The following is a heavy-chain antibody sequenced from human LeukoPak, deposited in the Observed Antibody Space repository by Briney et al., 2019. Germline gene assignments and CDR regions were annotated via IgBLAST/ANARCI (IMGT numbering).Heavy chain of an antibody. J-gene: IGHJ4*02. CDR1: GFTFSSYW. D-gene: IGHD3-22*01. Sequence: GGSLRLSCAASGFTFSSYWMHWVRQAPGKGLVWVSYIVTDGGDTNYADSVRGRFTISRDNAKNTVYLQMTSLRAAETAVYYCVRGASGNFFCGQGTQLTASS. CDR3: VRGASGNFF. CDR2: IVTDGGDT. V-gene: IGHV3-74*01.